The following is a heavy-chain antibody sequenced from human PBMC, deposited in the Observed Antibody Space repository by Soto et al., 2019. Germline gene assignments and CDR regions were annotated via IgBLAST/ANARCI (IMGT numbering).Heavy chain of an antibody. CDR2: IKQDGSEK. V-gene: IGHV3-7*01. Sequence: EVQLVESGGGLAQPGGSLRLSCAGSGLTFSSYWMTWVRQAPGKGLAWVANIKQDGSEKYYVDSVKGRFTSSRDNAKNSLFLQMNNLRVEDTAVYYCARGEAIGDDPWGHGTLVTVSS. D-gene: IGHD3-10*01. CDR3: ARGEAIGDDP. J-gene: IGHJ5*02. CDR1: GLTFSSYW.